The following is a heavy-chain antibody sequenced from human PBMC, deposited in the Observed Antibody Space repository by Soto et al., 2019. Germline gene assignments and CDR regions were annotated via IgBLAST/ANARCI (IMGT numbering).Heavy chain of an antibody. V-gene: IGHV3-72*01. CDR2: TKNKANGYTT. CDR1: GFIFSDHY. J-gene: IGHJ5*02. Sequence: EVQLVESGGGLVQPGGSLSLSCAASGFIFSDHYMGWVRQAPGKGLEWVGQTKNKANGYTTEYAASVTGRFTTSRDALKTSLHRQTNSPKPEATAVYNGICRISARRSWGQGTLVIVSS. CDR3: ICRISARRS. D-gene: IGHD6-6*01.